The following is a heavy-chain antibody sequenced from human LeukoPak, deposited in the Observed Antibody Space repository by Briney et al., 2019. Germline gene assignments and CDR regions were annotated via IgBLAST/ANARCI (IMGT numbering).Heavy chain of an antibody. CDR2: ISSSGSTI. J-gene: IGHJ6*03. Sequence: GGSLRLSCAASGFTFSNYEMNWVRQAPGKGLEWVSYISSSGSTIYHADSVRGRFTISRDNAKNSLYLQMNSLRAEDTAVYYCARERCSSTSCYADYYYYMDVWGKGTTVTVSS. CDR3: ARERCSSTSCYADYYYYMDV. D-gene: IGHD2-2*01. CDR1: GFTFSNYE. V-gene: IGHV3-48*03.